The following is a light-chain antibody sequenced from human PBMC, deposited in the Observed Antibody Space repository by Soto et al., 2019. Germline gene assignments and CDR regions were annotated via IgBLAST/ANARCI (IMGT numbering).Light chain of an antibody. CDR1: QSVSDF. Sequence: EIVLTQSPATLSLSPGERATLSCKASQSVSDFLAWYQQKPGQAPRLLIYDASNRATGIPARFSGSGSGTDFTLTISSLQPEDFATYYCQQLNSYPLTFGGGTKVDIK. J-gene: IGKJ4*01. CDR3: QQLNSYPLT. V-gene: IGKV3-11*01. CDR2: DAS.